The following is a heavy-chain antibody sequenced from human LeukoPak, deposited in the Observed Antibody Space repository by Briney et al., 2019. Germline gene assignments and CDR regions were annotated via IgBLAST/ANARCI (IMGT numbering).Heavy chain of an antibody. CDR2: ISSSSSTI. J-gene: IGHJ4*02. Sequence: GGSLRLSCAASGFTFSSYSMNWVRQAPGKGLEWVSYISSSSSTIYYADSVKGRFTISRDNAKNSLYLQMNSLRAEDTAVYYCARAKSLRGYSYGLDYWGQGTLVTVSS. V-gene: IGHV3-48*01. D-gene: IGHD5-18*01. CDR3: ARAKSLRGYSYGLDY. CDR1: GFTFSSYS.